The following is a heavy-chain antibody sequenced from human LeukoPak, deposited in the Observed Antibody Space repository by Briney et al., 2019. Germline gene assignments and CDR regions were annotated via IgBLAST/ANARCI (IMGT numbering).Heavy chain of an antibody. Sequence: GGSLRLSCAGSGFTFTTFVMSWVRQAPGKGPVWVSRINSDGRITSYADSVKGRFTISRDNAKNTLYLQMNSLRAEDTAVYSCARVGVPQYAFDIWGQGTWVTVSS. V-gene: IGHV3-74*01. D-gene: IGHD2-2*01. CDR3: ARVGVPQYAFDI. J-gene: IGHJ3*02. CDR2: INSDGRIT. CDR1: GFTFTTFV.